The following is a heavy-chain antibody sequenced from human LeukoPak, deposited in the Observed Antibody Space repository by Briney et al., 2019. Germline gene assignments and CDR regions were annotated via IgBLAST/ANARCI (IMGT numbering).Heavy chain of an antibody. D-gene: IGHD3-22*01. CDR3: ARDSYYDSSGYRFDY. Sequence: SETLSLTCAVHGGSFSGYYWSWIRQPPGKGLEWIGEINHSGSTNYNPSLKSRVTISVDTSKNQFSLKLSSVTAADTAVYYCARDSYYDSSGYRFDYWGQGTLVTVSS. J-gene: IGHJ4*02. CDR2: INHSGST. CDR1: GGSFSGYY. V-gene: IGHV4-34*01.